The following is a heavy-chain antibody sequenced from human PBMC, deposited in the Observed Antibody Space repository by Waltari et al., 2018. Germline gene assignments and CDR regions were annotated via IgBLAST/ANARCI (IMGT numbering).Heavy chain of an antibody. CDR3: ARDWGLYGGNYFDY. J-gene: IGHJ4*02. V-gene: IGHV4-61*02. Sequence: QVQLQESGPGLVKPSQTLSLTCTVSGGSISSGSYYWSWIRQPAGKGQEWIGRIYTSGSTNYNPSLKSRVTISVDTSKNQFSLKLSSVTAADTAVYFCARDWGLYGGNYFDYWGQGTLVTVSS. CDR1: GGSISSGSYY. CDR2: IYTSGST. D-gene: IGHD4-17*01.